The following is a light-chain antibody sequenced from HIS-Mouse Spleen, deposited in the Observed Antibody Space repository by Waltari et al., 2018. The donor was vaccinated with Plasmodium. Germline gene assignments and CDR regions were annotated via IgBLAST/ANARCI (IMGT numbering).Light chain of an antibody. CDR3: GTWDSSLSAGVV. CDR1: SSNIGNNY. V-gene: IGLV1-51*01. J-gene: IGLJ2*01. CDR2: YNK. Sequence: QSVLTQPPSVSVAPGQKVTISCSGSSSNIGNNYVSWYQQLPGTAPKLLIYYNKKRPSGIPDRFSGSKSGTSATLGITGLQTGDEADYYCGTWDSSLSAGVVFGGGTKLTVL.